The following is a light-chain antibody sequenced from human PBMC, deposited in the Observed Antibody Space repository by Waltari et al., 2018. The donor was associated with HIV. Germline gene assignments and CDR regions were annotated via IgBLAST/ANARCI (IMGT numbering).Light chain of an antibody. J-gene: IGLJ2*01. Sequence: QSALTQPASVSGSLGQSITISCTGSSSDVGAYTYVSWYQQHPGKAPKLIIYAVRDRPSGVSNRFSGSKSGNTASLTISGLRAEDEATYYCSSYTVTSTLIFGGGTDLTV. CDR3: SSYTVTSTLI. CDR2: AVR. V-gene: IGLV2-14*01. CDR1: SSDVGAYTY.